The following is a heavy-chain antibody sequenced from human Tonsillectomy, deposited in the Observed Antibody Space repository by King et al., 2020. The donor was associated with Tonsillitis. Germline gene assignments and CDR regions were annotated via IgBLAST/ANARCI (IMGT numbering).Heavy chain of an antibody. D-gene: IGHD5-24*01. Sequence: VQLVESGGGLVQPGGSLRLSCSASGFTFSIYAMHWVRQAPGKGLEYVSSISSNGGSTYYADSVKGRFTISRDNSKNTLYLQMSSLRAEDTAVYYCVKERRWLQFFDYWGQGTLVTVSS. CDR1: GFTFSIYA. V-gene: IGHV3-64D*06. J-gene: IGHJ4*02. CDR2: ISSNGGST. CDR3: VKERRWLQFFDY.